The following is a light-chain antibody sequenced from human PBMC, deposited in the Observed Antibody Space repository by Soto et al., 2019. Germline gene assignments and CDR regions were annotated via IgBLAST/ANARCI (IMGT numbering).Light chain of an antibody. CDR1: QNIIFY. CDR2: AAS. J-gene: IGKJ4*01. CDR3: QQLNTYPVT. V-gene: IGKV1-39*01. Sequence: DIQMTQSPSSLSASVGDRVTITCRASQNIIFYLNWYQQKPGRAPKLLISAASTLQSGVPARFSGSGSGTDFTLSITSLQPEDFATYYCQQLNTYPVTFGGGTKVDIK.